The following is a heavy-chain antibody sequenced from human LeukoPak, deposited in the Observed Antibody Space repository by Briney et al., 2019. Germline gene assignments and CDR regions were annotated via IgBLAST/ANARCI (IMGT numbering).Heavy chain of an antibody. J-gene: IGHJ4*02. V-gene: IGHV4-59*08. CDR3: ARHADYDYVWGSYRQYYFDY. CDR2: IYYSGST. Sequence: PSETLSLTCTVSGGSISSYYWSWIRQPPGKGLEWIGYIYYSGSTNYNPSLKSRVTISVDTSKNQFSLKLSSVTAADTAVYYFARHADYDYVWGSYRQYYFDYWGQGTLVTVSS. D-gene: IGHD3-16*02. CDR1: GGSISSYY.